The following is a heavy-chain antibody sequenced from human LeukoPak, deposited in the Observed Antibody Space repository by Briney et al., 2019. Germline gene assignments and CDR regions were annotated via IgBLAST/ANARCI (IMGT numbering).Heavy chain of an antibody. J-gene: IGHJ4*02. CDR2: IYYSGST. D-gene: IGHD6-13*01. CDR3: ARNLIAAAGYFDY. Sequence: GSLRLSCAASGFTSSDYYMSWIRQPPGKGLEWIGYIYYSGSTNYNPSLKSRVTISVDTSKNQFSLKLSSMTAADTAVYYCARNLIAAAGYFDYWGQGTLVTVPS. CDR1: GFTSSDYY. V-gene: IGHV4-59*01.